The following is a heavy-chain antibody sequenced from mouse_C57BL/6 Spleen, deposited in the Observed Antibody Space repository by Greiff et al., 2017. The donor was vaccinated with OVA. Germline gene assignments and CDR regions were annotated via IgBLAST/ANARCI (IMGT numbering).Heavy chain of an antibody. D-gene: IGHD2-2*01. CDR2: IDPSDSYT. V-gene: IGHV1-69*01. CDR3: ARGRDYGNDGFAY. CDR1: GYTFTSYW. J-gene: IGHJ3*01. Sequence: QVQLQQPGAELVMPGASVKLSCKASGYTFTSYWMHWVKQRPGQGLEWIGEIDPSDSYTNYNQKFKGKSTLTVDKSSSTAYMQLSSLTSEDSAVYYCARGRDYGNDGFAYWGQGTLVTVSA.